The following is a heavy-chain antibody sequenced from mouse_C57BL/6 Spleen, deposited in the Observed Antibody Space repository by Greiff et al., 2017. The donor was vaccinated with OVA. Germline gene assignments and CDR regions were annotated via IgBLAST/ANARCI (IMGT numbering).Heavy chain of an antibody. D-gene: IGHD2-4*01. CDR1: GYTFTSYT. V-gene: IGHV1-4*01. CDR3: ARGRNDYDGTMDY. CDR2: INPSSGYT. Sequence: VQLQQSGAELARPGASVKMSCKASGYTFTSYTMHWVKQRPGQGLEWIGYINPSSGYTKYNQKFKDKATLTADKSSSTAYMQLSSLTSEDSAVYYCARGRNDYDGTMDYWGKGTSVTVSS. J-gene: IGHJ4*01.